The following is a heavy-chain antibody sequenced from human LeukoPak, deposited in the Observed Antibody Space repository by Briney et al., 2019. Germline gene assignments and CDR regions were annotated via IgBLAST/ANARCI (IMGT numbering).Heavy chain of an antibody. CDR3: ARGSLHYYYDSSGYFDY. D-gene: IGHD3-22*01. V-gene: IGHV4-39*07. Sequence: SETLSLTCTVSGGSISSSSYYWGWIRQPPGKGLEWIGSICYSGSTNYNPSLKSRVTISVDTSKNQFSLKLSSVAAADTAVYYCARGSLHYYYDSSGYFDYWGQGTLVTVSS. J-gene: IGHJ4*02. CDR1: GGSISSSSYY. CDR2: ICYSGST.